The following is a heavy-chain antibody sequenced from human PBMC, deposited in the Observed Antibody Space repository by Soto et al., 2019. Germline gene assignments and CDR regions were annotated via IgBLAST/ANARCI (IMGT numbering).Heavy chain of an antibody. D-gene: IGHD1-1*01. CDR3: ARDIYKGTTAPEDDFDI. CDR1: GYTFTGYY. V-gene: IGHV1-2*02. Sequence: ASVKVSCKASGYTFTGYYMHWVRQAPGQGLEWMGWINPNSGGTNYAQKFQGRVAMTRDTSIGTAYMELSRLRSDDTAVYYCARDIYKGTTAPEDDFDIWGQGTMVTVSS. J-gene: IGHJ3*02. CDR2: INPNSGGT.